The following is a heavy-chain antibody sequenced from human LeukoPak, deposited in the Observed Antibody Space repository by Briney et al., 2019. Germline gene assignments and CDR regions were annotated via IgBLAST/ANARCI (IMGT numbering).Heavy chain of an antibody. Sequence: GGSLRLSCGASGFTFSSYAMGWVRRAPGKGLEWVSSIKSSGGGTYYADSVKGRFTISRDNSKNTLYLQMNSLRAEDTAVYYCAKRQSASIAARYFDYWGQGTLVSVSS. CDR1: GFTFSSYA. D-gene: IGHD6-6*01. V-gene: IGHV3-23*01. CDR3: AKRQSASIAARYFDY. CDR2: IKSSGGGT. J-gene: IGHJ4*02.